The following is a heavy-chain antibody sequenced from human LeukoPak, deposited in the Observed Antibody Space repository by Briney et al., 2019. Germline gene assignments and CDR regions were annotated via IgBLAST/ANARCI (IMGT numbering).Heavy chain of an antibody. CDR3: ARGRYSGTTYYFDY. CDR1: GFPFSSYW. J-gene: IGHJ4*02. D-gene: IGHD5-12*01. Sequence: PGGSLRLSCVASGFPFSSYWMTWVRQAPGKGLEWVANIKQDGSKKSYVDSVKGRFTISRDNAKNSLYLQMNSLRAEDTAMYYCARGRYSGTTYYFDYWGQGTLVTVSS. CDR2: IKQDGSKK. V-gene: IGHV3-7*03.